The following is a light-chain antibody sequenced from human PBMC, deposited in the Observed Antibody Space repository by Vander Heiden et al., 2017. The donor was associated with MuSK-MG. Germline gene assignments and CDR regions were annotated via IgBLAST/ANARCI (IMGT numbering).Light chain of an antibody. V-gene: IGLV3-21*04. CDR1: KIGNAD. CDR2: YDT. CDR3: QVWDRDSVHVV. J-gene: IGLJ2*01. Sequence: YGVTHPASGSVVPGKTGTVTCGGVKIGNADLTWYQQKPCQAPFLVIDYDTDRPSGIPERFSGSKSATTATLSISGVEVGDEADYYCQVWDRDSVHVVFGGGTKLTVL.